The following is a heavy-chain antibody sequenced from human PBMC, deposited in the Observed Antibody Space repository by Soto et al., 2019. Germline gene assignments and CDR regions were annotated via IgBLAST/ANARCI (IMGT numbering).Heavy chain of an antibody. V-gene: IGHV5-10-1*01. CDR3: ARRLKVRVDYYYYYGMDV. J-gene: IGHJ6*02. CDR1: GYSFTSYW. CDR2: IDPSDSYT. Sequence: PGESLKISCKGSGYSFTSYWISWVRQMPGKGLEWMGRIDPSDSYTNYSPSFQGLVTISADKSISTAYLQWSSLKASDTAMYYCARRLKVRVDYYYYYGMDVFGQGTTVTVS. D-gene: IGHD3-10*01.